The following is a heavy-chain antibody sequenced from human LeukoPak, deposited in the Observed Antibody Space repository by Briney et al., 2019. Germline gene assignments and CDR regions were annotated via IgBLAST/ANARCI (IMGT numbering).Heavy chain of an antibody. CDR2: IYYSGST. D-gene: IGHD6-19*01. J-gene: IGHJ4*02. Sequence: ASETLSLTCTASGGSISSYYWSWIRQPPGKGLEWIGYIYYSGSTNYNPSLKSRVTISVDTSKNQFSLKLSSVTAADTAVYYCARDRAVAGVDYWGQGTLVTVSS. V-gene: IGHV4-59*01. CDR1: GGSISSYY. CDR3: ARDRAVAGVDY.